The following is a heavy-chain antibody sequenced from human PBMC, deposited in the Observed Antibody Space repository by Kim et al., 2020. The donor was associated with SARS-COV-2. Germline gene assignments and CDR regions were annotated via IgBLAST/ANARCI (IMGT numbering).Heavy chain of an antibody. D-gene: IGHD6-19*01. V-gene: IGHV3-7*03. CDR3: ARDRGAVPAAYFDY. Sequence: GGSLRLSCAASGSTFSGYWMSWVRQTPMKGLEWVANINQEGSAKYYVDSVKGRFTISRDNAKNSLYLQMNSLRVEDTAVYYCARDRGAVPAAYFDYWGQGTLVTVSS. J-gene: IGHJ4*02. CDR2: INQEGSAK. CDR1: GSTFSGYW.